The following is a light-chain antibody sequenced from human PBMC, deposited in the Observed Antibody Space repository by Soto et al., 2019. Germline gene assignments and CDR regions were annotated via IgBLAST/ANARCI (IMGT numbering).Light chain of an antibody. Sequence: EIVLTQSPGTLSLSPGERATLSCRASQSFNSIYLAWYQQKPGQAPRLLIYGASSRATGIPDRFSGSGSGTDFTLTISRLEPEDFAVYYCHQYGYSPGITFGQGTRLEIK. J-gene: IGKJ5*01. CDR3: HQYGYSPGIT. V-gene: IGKV3-20*01. CDR2: GAS. CDR1: QSFNSIY.